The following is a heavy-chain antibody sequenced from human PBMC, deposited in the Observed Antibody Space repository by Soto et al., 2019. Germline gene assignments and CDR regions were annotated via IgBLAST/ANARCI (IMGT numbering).Heavy chain of an antibody. V-gene: IGHV3-23*01. Sequence: EVQLSESGGDLRQPGGSLRLSCAASGFTFTNYAMTWVRQTPGKGLEWVSGISASGGLKYYADSVRGRFTVSRDNSKNILYLQMANLGDEDTALYYCAREVGAPSGWLDPWGQGTQVTVSS. CDR1: GFTFTNYA. J-gene: IGHJ5*02. CDR2: ISASGGLK. CDR3: AREVGAPSGWLDP. D-gene: IGHD3-16*01.